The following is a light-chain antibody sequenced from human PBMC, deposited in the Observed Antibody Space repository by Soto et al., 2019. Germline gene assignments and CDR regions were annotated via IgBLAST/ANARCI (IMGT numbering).Light chain of an antibody. Sequence: EIVLTQSPGTLSLSPGERATLSCRTSETISSTYLAWYQQTPGQAPRLLIHGTSSRASDIPDRFSGSGSGTDVTLTISRLEPEDFAVYFCQQYGRSPPTFGPGTKLDIK. V-gene: IGKV3-20*01. CDR2: GTS. J-gene: IGKJ2*01. CDR3: QQYGRSPPT. CDR1: ETISSTY.